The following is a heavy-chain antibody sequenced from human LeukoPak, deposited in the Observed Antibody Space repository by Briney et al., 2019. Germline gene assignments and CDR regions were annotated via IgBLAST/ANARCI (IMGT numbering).Heavy chain of an antibody. CDR3: ACLVGATQDV. CDR1: GFTFSSYS. CDR2: ISSTSTYI. Sequence: PGGSLRLSCAASGFTFSSYSMNWVRQAPGKGLEWVSSISSTSTYIYYADSAKGRFTISRDNAKNSLYLQMNSLRAEDTAVYYCACLVGATQDVWGKGTTVIVSS. V-gene: IGHV3-21*01. D-gene: IGHD1-26*01. J-gene: IGHJ6*04.